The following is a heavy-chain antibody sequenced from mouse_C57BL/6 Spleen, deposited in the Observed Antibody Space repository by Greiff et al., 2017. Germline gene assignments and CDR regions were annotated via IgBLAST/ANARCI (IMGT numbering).Heavy chain of an antibody. CDR3: ARYDSYFDY. CDR1: GFTFTAYY. Sequence: EVQLVESGGGLVQPGGSLSLSCAASGFTFTAYYMSWVRQPPGKALEWLGFIRNKANGYTTEYSASVKGRFTISRDNSQSILYIQMNALRAEDSATYYCARYDSYFDYWGQGTTLTVSS. J-gene: IGHJ2*01. V-gene: IGHV7-3*01. CDR2: IRNKANGYTT.